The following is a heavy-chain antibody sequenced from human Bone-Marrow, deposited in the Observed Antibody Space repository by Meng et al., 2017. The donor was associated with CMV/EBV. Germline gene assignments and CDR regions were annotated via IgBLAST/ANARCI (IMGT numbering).Heavy chain of an antibody. CDR2: INQDGSEE. V-gene: IGHV3-7*01. CDR3: ARCRGDDYSDY. D-gene: IGHD3-10*01. Sequence: GGSLRLSCAASGFTVSSNYMSWVRQAPGKGLQWVANINQDGSEEYYVDSVKGRFTISRDNAKDSLFLQMNSLRAEDTAVYYCARCRGDDYSDYWGQGTLVTVSS. CDR1: GFTVSSNY. J-gene: IGHJ4*02.